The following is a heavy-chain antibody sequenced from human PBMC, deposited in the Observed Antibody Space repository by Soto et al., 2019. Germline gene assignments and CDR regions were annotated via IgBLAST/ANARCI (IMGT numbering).Heavy chain of an antibody. Sequence: ASVKVSCKVSGGTFRSHAISWVRQAPGQGLEWMGGIIPIFGTANYAQSFQGRVTITADESTSTVYMELSSLRSEDTAVYYCARDYSSLGLDPWGQGTLVTVSS. CDR1: GGTFRSHA. D-gene: IGHD6-13*01. CDR2: IIPIFGTA. V-gene: IGHV1-69*13. CDR3: ARDYSSLGLDP. J-gene: IGHJ5*02.